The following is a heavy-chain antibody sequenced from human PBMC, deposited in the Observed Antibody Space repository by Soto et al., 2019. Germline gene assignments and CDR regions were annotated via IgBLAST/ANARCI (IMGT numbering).Heavy chain of an antibody. CDR3: AKDRRTRVVPAAMSYFQH. D-gene: IGHD2-2*01. CDR2: ISGSGGST. CDR1: GFTFSSYA. Sequence: GGSLRLSCAASGFTFSSYAMSWVRQAPGKGLEWVSAISGSGGSTYYADSVKGRFTISRDNSKNTLYLQMNSLRAEDTAVYYCAKDRRTRVVPAAMSYFQHWGQGTLVTVSS. J-gene: IGHJ1*01. V-gene: IGHV3-23*01.